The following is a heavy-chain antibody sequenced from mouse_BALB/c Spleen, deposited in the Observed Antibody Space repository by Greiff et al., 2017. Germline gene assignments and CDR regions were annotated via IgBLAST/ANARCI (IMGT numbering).Heavy chain of an antibody. Sequence: VQLQQSGAELVKPGASVKLSCKASGYTFTSYDINWVRQRPEQGLEWIGWIFPGDGSTKYNEKFKGKATLITDKSSSTAYMQLSRLTSEDSAVYFCARSLDYYGSSYRFAYWGQGTLVTVSA. CDR3: ARSLDYYGSSYRFAY. J-gene: IGHJ3*01. V-gene: IGHV1S56*01. CDR2: IFPGDGST. D-gene: IGHD1-1*01. CDR1: GYTFTSYD.